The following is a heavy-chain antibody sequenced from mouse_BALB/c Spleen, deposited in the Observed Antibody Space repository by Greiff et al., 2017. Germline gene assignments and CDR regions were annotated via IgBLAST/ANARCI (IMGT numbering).Heavy chain of an antibody. CDR1: GYAFSSYW. V-gene: IGHV1-80*01. D-gene: IGHD2-10*02. CDR3: AKGYGNSYYAMDY. J-gene: IGHJ4*01. CDR2: IYPGDGDT. Sequence: VQLQQSGAELVRPGSSVKISCKASGYAFSSYWMNWVKQRPGQGLEWIGQIYPGDGDTNYNGKFKGKATLTADKSSSTAYMQLSSLTSEDSAVYYCAKGYGNSYYAMDYWGQGTSVTVSS.